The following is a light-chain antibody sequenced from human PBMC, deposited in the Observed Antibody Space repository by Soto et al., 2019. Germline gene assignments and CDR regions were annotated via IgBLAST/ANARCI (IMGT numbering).Light chain of an antibody. CDR2: GVT. Sequence: QSVLTQPASVSGSPGQSITISCTGTSXDVGGYDSVCWYQQHPGKAPKVMIYGVTNRPSGVSDRFSGSKSGNTASLTISGLQAEDEADYYCSSFTSSITYVFGTGTKVTVL. V-gene: IGLV2-14*01. J-gene: IGLJ1*01. CDR1: SXDVGGYDS. CDR3: SSFTSSITYV.